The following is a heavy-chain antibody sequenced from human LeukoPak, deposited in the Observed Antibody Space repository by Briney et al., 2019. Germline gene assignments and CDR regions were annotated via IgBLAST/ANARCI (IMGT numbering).Heavy chain of an antibody. D-gene: IGHD6-19*01. Sequence: PGGSLRLSCAASGFTFSRFWMSWVRQVPGKGLLWVSHINSDGSITDYADSVKGRFAISRDNSKNTLYLQMNSLRAEDTAVYYCAKYAESLFFIAVAGTGGYFDYWGQGTLVTVSS. J-gene: IGHJ4*02. CDR1: GFTFSRFW. CDR3: AKYAESLFFIAVAGTGGYFDY. CDR2: INSDGSIT. V-gene: IGHV3-74*01.